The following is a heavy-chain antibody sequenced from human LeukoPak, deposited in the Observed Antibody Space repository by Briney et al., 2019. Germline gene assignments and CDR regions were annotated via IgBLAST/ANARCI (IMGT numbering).Heavy chain of an antibody. CDR1: GYTLTELS. V-gene: IGHV1-24*01. J-gene: IGHJ3*02. Sequence: GASVKVSCKVSGYTLTELSMHWVRQAPGKGLEWMGGFDPEDGETIYAQKFQGRVTMTEDTSTDTAYMELSSLRSEDTAVYYCATVTGYSSSWYLDAFDIWGQGTMVTVSS. D-gene: IGHD6-13*01. CDR2: FDPEDGET. CDR3: ATVTGYSSSWYLDAFDI.